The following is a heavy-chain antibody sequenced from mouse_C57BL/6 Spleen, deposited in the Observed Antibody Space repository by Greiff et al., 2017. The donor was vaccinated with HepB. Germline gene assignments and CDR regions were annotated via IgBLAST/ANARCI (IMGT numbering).Heavy chain of an antibody. CDR2: ISYDGSN. V-gene: IGHV3-6*01. Sequence: EVQLQQSGPGLVKPSQSLSLTCSVTGYSITSGYYWNWIRQFPGNKLEWMGYISYDGSNNYNPSLKNRISITRDTSKNQFFLKLNSVTTEDTATYYCAREGSLSTMVEGFAYWGQGTLVTVSA. CDR3: AREGSLSTMVEGFAY. D-gene: IGHD2-2*01. CDR1: GYSITSGYY. J-gene: IGHJ3*01.